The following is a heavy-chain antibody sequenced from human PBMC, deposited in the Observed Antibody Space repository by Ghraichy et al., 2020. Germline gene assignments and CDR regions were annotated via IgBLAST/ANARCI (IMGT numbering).Heavy chain of an antibody. D-gene: IGHD6-13*01. J-gene: IGHJ4*02. CDR1: GGSISSSSYY. Sequence: SETLSLTCTVSGGSISSSSYYWGWVRQPPGKGLEWIASNYYSGSTYYNPSLKSRVTISADTSKNQFSLKLRSVTAADTAVYYCAVIAASGNWGQGTLVTVSS. CDR2: NYYSGST. CDR3: AVIAASGN. V-gene: IGHV4-39*01.